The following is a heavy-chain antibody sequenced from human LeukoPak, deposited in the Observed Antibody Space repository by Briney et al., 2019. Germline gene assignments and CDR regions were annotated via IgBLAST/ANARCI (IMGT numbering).Heavy chain of an antibody. CDR1: GGTVSSYA. J-gene: IGHJ4*02. D-gene: IGHD3-9*01. Sequence: SVKVSCKASGGTVSSYASSWGRQAPGQGLEWMGGIIPIFVTANYAQKCQGRVTITTDESTSTAYMELSSLRSEDTAVYYCARTPSDILTGSTLRYFVYWGQGTLVTVSS. V-gene: IGHV1-69*05. CDR3: ARTPSDILTGSTLRYFVY. CDR2: IIPIFVTA.